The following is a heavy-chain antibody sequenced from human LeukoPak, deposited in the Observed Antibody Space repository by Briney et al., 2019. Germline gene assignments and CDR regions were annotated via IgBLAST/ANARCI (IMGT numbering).Heavy chain of an antibody. D-gene: IGHD4-17*01. CDR1: GGSISSYY. CDR3: AREDDYGESFDY. V-gene: IGHV4-59*01. J-gene: IGHJ4*02. Sequence: SETLSLTCTVSGGSISSYYWSWIRQPPGKGLEWIGYIYYSGSTNYNPSLKSRVTISVDTSKNQFSLKLSSVTAADTAVYYCAREDDYGESFDYWGQGTLVTVSS. CDR2: IYYSGST.